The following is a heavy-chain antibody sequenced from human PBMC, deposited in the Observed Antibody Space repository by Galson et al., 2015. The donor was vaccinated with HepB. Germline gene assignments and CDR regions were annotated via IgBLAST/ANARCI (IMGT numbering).Heavy chain of an antibody. D-gene: IGHD4-17*01. Sequence: LSLTCAVYGGSFRGYYWSWIRQPPGKGLEWIGEINHSGSTNYNPSLKSRVTISVDTSKNQFSLKLSSVTAADTAVYYCARGLGAYYGWNWFDPWGQGTLVTVSS. CDR3: ARGLGAYYGWNWFDP. CDR2: INHSGST. CDR1: GGSFRGYY. V-gene: IGHV4-34*01. J-gene: IGHJ5*02.